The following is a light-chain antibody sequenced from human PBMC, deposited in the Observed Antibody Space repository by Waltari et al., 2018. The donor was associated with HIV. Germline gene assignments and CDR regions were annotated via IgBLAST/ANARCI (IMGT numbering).Light chain of an antibody. J-gene: IGLJ3*02. CDR3: AVWDGSLSAWL. CDR1: SSNIGNNF. CDR2: RNN. V-gene: IGLV1-47*01. Sequence: QSVLNQSPSTSASPGQRVTISCSGTSSNIGNNFVSWYQRLPGTAPKLLIFRNNQRPSGVPDRFSGSKSDTSASLVISVLRSEDEAEYFCAVWDGSLSAWLFGGGTKVAVL.